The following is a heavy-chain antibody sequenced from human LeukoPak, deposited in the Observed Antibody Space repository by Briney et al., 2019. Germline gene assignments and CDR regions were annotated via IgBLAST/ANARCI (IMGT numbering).Heavy chain of an antibody. CDR1: GGTFSSYT. CDR3: ARAAAPSFFGGSGYGDY. V-gene: IGHV1-69*02. CDR2: IIPILGIA. Sequence: GASVKVSCKASGGTFSSYTISWVRQAPGQGLEWMGRIIPILGIANYAQKFQGRVTITADKSTSTAYMELSSLRSEDTAVYYGARAAAPSFFGGSGYGDYWGQGTLVTVSS. J-gene: IGHJ4*02. D-gene: IGHD3-22*01.